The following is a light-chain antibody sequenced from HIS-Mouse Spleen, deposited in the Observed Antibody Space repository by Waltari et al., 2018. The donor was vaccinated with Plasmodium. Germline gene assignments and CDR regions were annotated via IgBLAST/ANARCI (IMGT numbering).Light chain of an antibody. V-gene: IGKV1-39*01. CDR3: QQYDNLPWT. CDR1: QSISNY. CDR2: AAS. Sequence: DIQMTQSPSSLSASVGDRVTITCRASQSISNYLNWYQQKPGKAPKLLIYAASTLQSGVPSRFSGRGSGTDFALTISSLQPEDFATYCCQQYDNLPWTFGQGTKVEIK. J-gene: IGKJ1*01.